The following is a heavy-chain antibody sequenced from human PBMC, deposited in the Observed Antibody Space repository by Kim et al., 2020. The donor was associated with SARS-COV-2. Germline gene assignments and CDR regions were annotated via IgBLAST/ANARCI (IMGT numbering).Heavy chain of an antibody. V-gene: IGHV3-30*02. CDR3: AKVVKPYYYGSGNDY. D-gene: IGHD3-10*01. J-gene: IGHJ4*02. Sequence: DAVKGRFTISRDNSKNALYLQMNSLRAEDTAVYYCAKVVKPYYYGSGNDYWGQGTLVTVSS.